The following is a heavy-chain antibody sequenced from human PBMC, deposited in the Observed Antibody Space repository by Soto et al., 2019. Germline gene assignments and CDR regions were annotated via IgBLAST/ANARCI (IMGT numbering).Heavy chain of an antibody. D-gene: IGHD3-3*01. Sequence: PGKGLEWIGEINQSRSTNYTPSLKSRVTISVDTSKNQFSLKLSSVTAADTAVYYCARGEVLRFLEWLSRGDYYVMAVWGQGTTVTVSS. J-gene: IGHJ6*02. V-gene: IGHV4-34*01. CDR2: INQSRST. CDR3: ARGEVLRFLEWLSRGDYYVMAV.